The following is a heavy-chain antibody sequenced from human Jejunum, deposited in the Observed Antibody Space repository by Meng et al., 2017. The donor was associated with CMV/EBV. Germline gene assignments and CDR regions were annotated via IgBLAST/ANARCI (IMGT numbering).Heavy chain of an antibody. V-gene: IGHV1-2*02. CDR1: GYTICDDY. Sequence: QVYLVQSGGEVKQSGASVQVSCKASGYTICDDYMHWVRKAPGRGVEWMGWINTNSGGTNYAQKFQGRVTMTSDTSIDTAYMDLSSLRFEDTAVYYCATGVADFEYWGQGTLVTVSS. CDR2: INTNSGGT. J-gene: IGHJ4*02. D-gene: IGHD6-19*01. CDR3: ATGVADFEY.